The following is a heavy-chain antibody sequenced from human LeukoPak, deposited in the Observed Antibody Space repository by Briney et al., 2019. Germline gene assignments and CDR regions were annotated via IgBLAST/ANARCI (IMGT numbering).Heavy chain of an antibody. CDR3: AREISSWYRTEGRFDP. D-gene: IGHD6-13*01. Sequence: GGSLRLSCAASGFTFSTYSMNWVRQAPGKGLEWVSNIISRGDTTHYAASVKGRFTISRDDAKNSVFLHLNSLRGDDTAVYYCAREISSWYRTEGRFDPWGQGTLVTVSS. V-gene: IGHV3-48*04. CDR1: GFTFSTYS. J-gene: IGHJ5*02. CDR2: IISRGDTT.